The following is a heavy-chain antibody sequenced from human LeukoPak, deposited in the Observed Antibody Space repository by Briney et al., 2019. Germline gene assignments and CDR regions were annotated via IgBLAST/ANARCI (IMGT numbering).Heavy chain of an antibody. CDR2: IYYSGST. Sequence: SETLSLTCTVSGGSLSSSSSYWGWVRQPPGKGLEWIGSIYYSGSTYYNPSLKSRVTISVDTSKNQFSLKLSSVTAADTAVYYCARTNRDLYCSSTSCYTGSWFDPWGQGTLVTVSS. V-gene: IGHV4-39*01. D-gene: IGHD2-2*02. J-gene: IGHJ5*02. CDR3: ARTNRDLYCSSTSCYTGSWFDP. CDR1: GGSLSSSSSY.